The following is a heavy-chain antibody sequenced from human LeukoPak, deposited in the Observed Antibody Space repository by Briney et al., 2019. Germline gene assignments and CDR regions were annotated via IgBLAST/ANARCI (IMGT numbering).Heavy chain of an antibody. CDR3: AIDYGDEVGTDDY. CDR1: GGTFSSYA. CDR2: IIPILGIA. J-gene: IGHJ4*02. V-gene: IGHV1-69*04. Sequence: SVKVSCKASGGTFSSYAISWVRQAPGQXXXXMGRIIPILGIANYAQKFQGRVTITADKSTSTAYMELSSLRSEDTAVYYCAIDYGDEVGTDDYWGQGTLVTVSS. D-gene: IGHD4-17*01.